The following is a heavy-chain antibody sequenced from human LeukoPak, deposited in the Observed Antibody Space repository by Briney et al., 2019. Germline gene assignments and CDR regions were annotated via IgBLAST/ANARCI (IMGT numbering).Heavy chain of an antibody. CDR2: IKSDGKT. Sequence: GGSLRLSCEASGFTFSRYWMHWVRQAPGKGLVWVSRIKSDGKTNYADSVKGRFTISRDNAKNTVSLQMDILIAADNGAYFCARAPFEVGGYYPEYFRHWGQGTLVTVSS. CDR3: ARAPFEVGGYYPEYFRH. J-gene: IGHJ1*01. D-gene: IGHD3-22*01. CDR1: GFTFSRYW. V-gene: IGHV3-74*01.